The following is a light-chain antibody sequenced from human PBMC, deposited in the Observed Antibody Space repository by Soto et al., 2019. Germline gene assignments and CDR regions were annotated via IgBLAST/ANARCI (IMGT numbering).Light chain of an antibody. CDR3: AACDDRLNACV. CDR2: VNY. J-gene: IGLJ3*02. V-gene: IGLV1-44*01. CDR1: SSNIGRNN. Sequence: QSVLSQPPSASGTPGQRVTISCSGSSSNIGRNNVNWYQQVPGTAPKLLIYVNYQRPSGVPDRFSGSKSGTSASLAISGLQAEDEADYYCAACDDRLNACVFGGGTKLTVL.